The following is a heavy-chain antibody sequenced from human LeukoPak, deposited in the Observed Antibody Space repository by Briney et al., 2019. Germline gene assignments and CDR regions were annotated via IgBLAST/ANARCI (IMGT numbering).Heavy chain of an antibody. Sequence: SETLSLTCLVSGGSISSYYWSWIRQPPGKGLEWIGYIYYSGSTNYNPSLKSRVTISVDPSKDQFSLTLRSLPAAEPAVNTCARTSRELRGLDFTYWGQGTLATVSA. CDR3: ARTSRELRGLDFTY. V-gene: IGHV4-59*01. CDR2: IYYSGST. D-gene: IGHD1-26*01. J-gene: IGHJ4*02. CDR1: GGSISSYY.